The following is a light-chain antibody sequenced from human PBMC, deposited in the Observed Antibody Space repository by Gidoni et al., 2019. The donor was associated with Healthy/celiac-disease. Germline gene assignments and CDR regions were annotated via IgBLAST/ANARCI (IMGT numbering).Light chain of an antibody. CDR2: QAS. CDR3: QQYNSYSWT. J-gene: IGKJ1*01. Sequence: DIQMTQSPSTLSASVGDRVTITCRASQSISSWLPWYQQKPGNAPKLLIYQASSLESGVPSRLCGSGSGTEFTLTISSLQPDDFATYYCQQYNSYSWTFGQGTKVEI. CDR1: QSISSW. V-gene: IGKV1-5*03.